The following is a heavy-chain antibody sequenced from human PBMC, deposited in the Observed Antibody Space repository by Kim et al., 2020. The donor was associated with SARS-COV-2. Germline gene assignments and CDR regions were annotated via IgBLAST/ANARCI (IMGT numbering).Heavy chain of an antibody. CDR3: ARDAFSEVYGSGPIDY. V-gene: IGHV1-69*04. J-gene: IGHJ4*02. D-gene: IGHD3-10*01. CDR2: IIPILDIA. CDR1: GGTFSSYA. Sequence: SVKVSCKASGGTFSSYAISWVRQAPGQGLEWMGRIIPILDIADYAQKFQGRVTITADKSTNTSYMQLSSLRSEDTAVYFCARDAFSEVYGSGPIDYWGQGALVTVSS.